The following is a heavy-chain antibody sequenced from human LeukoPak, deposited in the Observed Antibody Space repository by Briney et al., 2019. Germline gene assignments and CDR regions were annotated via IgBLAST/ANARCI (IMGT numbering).Heavy chain of an antibody. J-gene: IGHJ4*02. Sequence: PSETLSLTCTVSLDSTTSNFWSWVRQAPGKGLEWVSAISGSGGSTYYADSVKGRFTISRDNSKNTLYLQMNSLRAEDTAVYYCAKRTSCYDYWGQGTLVTVSS. CDR2: ISGSGGST. CDR1: LDSTTSNF. V-gene: IGHV3-23*01. CDR3: AKRTSCYDY. D-gene: IGHD2-2*01.